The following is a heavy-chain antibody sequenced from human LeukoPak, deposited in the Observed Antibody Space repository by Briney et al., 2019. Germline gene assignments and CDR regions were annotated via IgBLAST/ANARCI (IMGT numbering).Heavy chain of an antibody. CDR3: ARGGMEFDP. V-gene: IGHV4-59*01. CDR1: GGSISSYY. Sequence: PSETLSLTCTVSGGSISSYYWCWIRQPPGRGLEWIGYIYYSGSTHYNPSLKSRVTMSVDTSKNQFSLKLSSVTAADTAVYYCARGGMEFDPWGQGTLVTVSS. CDR2: IYYSGST. J-gene: IGHJ5*02.